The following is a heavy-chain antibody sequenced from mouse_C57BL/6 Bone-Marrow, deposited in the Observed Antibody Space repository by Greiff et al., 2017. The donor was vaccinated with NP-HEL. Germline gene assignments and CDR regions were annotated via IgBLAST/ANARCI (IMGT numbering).Heavy chain of an antibody. V-gene: IGHV1-19*01. Sequence: EVQLQQSGPVLVKPGASVKMSCKASGYTFTDYYMNWVKQSHGKSLEWIGVINPYNGGTSYNQKFKGKATLTVDKSSSTAYMELNSLTSEDSAVDYCAPYYDYDGRYFDVWGTGTTVTVSS. D-gene: IGHD2-4*01. J-gene: IGHJ1*03. CDR1: GYTFTDYY. CDR2: INPYNGGT. CDR3: APYYDYDGRYFDV.